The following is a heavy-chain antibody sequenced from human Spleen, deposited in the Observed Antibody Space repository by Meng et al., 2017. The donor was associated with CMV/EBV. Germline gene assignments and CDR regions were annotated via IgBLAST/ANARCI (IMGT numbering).Heavy chain of an antibody. CDR2: IYHSGST. CDR1: GGSISSSDYY. Sequence: SETLSLTCTVSGGSISSSDYYWGWIRQPPGKGLEWIGSIYHSGSTYYNPSLKSRVTISVDTSNNQFSLTLNSVTAADTAVYYCARGNRITTFGVVIVDWFDPWGQGTLVTVSS. CDR3: ARGNRITTFGVVIVDWFDP. J-gene: IGHJ5*02. D-gene: IGHD3-3*01. V-gene: IGHV4-39*07.